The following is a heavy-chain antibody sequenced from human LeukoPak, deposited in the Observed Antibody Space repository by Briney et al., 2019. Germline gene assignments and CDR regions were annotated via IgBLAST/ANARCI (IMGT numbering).Heavy chain of an antibody. V-gene: IGHV3-53*01. CDR1: GLIVSNNY. CDR3: ARGIRDCSRTTCYQPFDY. D-gene: IGHD2-2*01. CDR2: VYSGGHT. J-gene: IGHJ4*02. Sequence: GGSLRLSCAASGLIVSNNYMSWVRQAPGKGLGWVSIVYSGGHTYYADSVEGRFTISRDKSKNTLYLQMSSLRAEDTAVYYCARGIRDCSRTTCYQPFDYWGQGALVTVSS.